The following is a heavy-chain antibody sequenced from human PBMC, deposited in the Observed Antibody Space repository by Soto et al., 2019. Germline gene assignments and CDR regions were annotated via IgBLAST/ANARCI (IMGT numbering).Heavy chain of an antibody. Sequence: QLQLQESGPGLVKPSETLSLTCTVSGGSISSSSYYWGWIRQPPGKGLEWIGSIYYSGSTYYNPSLKSRVTISVDTSKNQFSLKLSSVTAADTAVYYCASGPHDFWSGYSRFDYWGQGTLVTVSS. CDR2: IYYSGST. D-gene: IGHD3-3*01. CDR3: ASGPHDFWSGYSRFDY. J-gene: IGHJ4*02. V-gene: IGHV4-39*01. CDR1: GGSISSSSYY.